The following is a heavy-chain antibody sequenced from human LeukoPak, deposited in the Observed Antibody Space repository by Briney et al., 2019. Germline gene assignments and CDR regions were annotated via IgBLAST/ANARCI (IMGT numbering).Heavy chain of an antibody. CDR1: GGSISSYY. V-gene: IGHV4-59*08. J-gene: IGHJ6*03. Sequence: SETLSLTCTVSGGSISSYYWSWIRQPPGKGLEWIGYIYYSGSTNYNPSLKSRVTISVDTSKNQFSLKLSSVTAADTAVYYCARSPPRYCSSTSCYYYYYMDVWGKGTTVTISS. CDR2: IYYSGST. CDR3: ARSPPRYCSSTSCYYYYYMDV. D-gene: IGHD2-2*01.